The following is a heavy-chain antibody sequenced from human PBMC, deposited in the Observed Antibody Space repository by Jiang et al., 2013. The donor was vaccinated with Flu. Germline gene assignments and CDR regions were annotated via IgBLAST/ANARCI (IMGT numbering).Heavy chain of an antibody. J-gene: IGHJ3*02. D-gene: IGHD5-18*01. CDR2: ISYDGSNK. CDR1: GFTFSSYA. CDR3: ARDSRGYRRDDAFDI. Sequence: VQLLESGGGVVQPGRSLRLSCAASGFTFSSYAMHWVRQAPGKGLEWVAVISYDGSNKYYADSVKGRFTISRDNSKNTLYLQMNSLRAEDTAVYYCARDSRGYRRDDAFDIWGQGTMVTVSS. V-gene: IGHV3-30-3*01.